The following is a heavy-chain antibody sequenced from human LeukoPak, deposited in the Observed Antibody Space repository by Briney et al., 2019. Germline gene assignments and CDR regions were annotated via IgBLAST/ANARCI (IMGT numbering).Heavy chain of an antibody. CDR3: AGDGSLGGDPYYYYGMDV. CDR1: GFTFSSYE. D-gene: IGHD2-21*02. Sequence: GGSLRFSCAASGFTFSSYEMNWVRQAPGKGLEWVSYISSSGSTIYYADSVKGRFTISRDNAKNSLYLQMNSLRAEDTAVYYCAGDGSLGGDPYYYYGMDVWGQETTVTVSS. J-gene: IGHJ6*02. CDR2: ISSSGSTI. V-gene: IGHV3-48*03.